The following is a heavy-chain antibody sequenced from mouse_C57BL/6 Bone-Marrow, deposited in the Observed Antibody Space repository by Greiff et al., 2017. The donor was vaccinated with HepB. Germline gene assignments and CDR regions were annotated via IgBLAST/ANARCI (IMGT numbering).Heavy chain of an antibody. J-gene: IGHJ1*03. CDR2: IHPNSGST. Sequence: QVQLKQPGAELVKPGASVKLSCKASGYTFTSYWMHWVKQRPGQGLEWIGMIHPNSGSTNYNEKFKSKATLTVDKSSSTAYMQLSSLTSEDSAVYYYARPTATVVARYWYFDVWGTGTTVTVSS. D-gene: IGHD1-1*01. CDR3: ARPTATVVARYWYFDV. CDR1: GYTFTSYW. V-gene: IGHV1-64*01.